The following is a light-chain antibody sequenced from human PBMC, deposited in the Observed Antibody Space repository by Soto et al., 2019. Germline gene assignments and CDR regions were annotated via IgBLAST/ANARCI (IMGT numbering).Light chain of an antibody. Sequence: QSVLTQPPSASGSPGQSVTISCTGTSSDVGGYDYVSWYQQHPGKAPKLMIYEVSVRPSGVPDRFSGSKSGNTASLTVSGLQAEDEADYYCSSFAGTNNFVFGTGTKVTLL. CDR3: SSFAGTNNFV. CDR1: SSDVGGYDY. J-gene: IGLJ1*01. CDR2: EVS. V-gene: IGLV2-8*01.